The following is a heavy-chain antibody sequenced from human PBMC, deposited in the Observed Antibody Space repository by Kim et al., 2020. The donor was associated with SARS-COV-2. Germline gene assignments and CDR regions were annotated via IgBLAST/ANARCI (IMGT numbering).Heavy chain of an antibody. J-gene: IGHJ6*02. CDR1: GFTFSSYA. CDR3: VKDAYYYYGSGTLVPYYGMDV. D-gene: IGHD3-10*01. CDR2: ISSNGGST. Sequence: GGSLRLSCSASGFTFSSYAMHWVRQAPGKGLEYVSAISSNGGSTYYADSVKGRFTISRDNSKNTLYLQMSSLRAEDTAVYYCVKDAYYYYGSGTLVPYYGMDVWGQGTTVTVSS. V-gene: IGHV3-64D*06.